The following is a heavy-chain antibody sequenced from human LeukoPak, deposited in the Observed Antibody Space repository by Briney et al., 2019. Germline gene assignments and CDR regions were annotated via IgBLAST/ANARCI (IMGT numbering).Heavy chain of an antibody. CDR3: ARGRQGAKTRYFDL. Sequence: PGGSLTLSCAASGIIFSNYAMHWVRQGPGKGLECISTISSDGGSTYYANSVKGRFTISRDNSKNTLYLQMGSLRAEDMAVYYCARGRQGAKTRYFDLWGRGTRVTVSS. D-gene: IGHD1-26*01. J-gene: IGHJ2*01. CDR2: ISSDGGST. V-gene: IGHV3-64*01. CDR1: GIIFSNYA.